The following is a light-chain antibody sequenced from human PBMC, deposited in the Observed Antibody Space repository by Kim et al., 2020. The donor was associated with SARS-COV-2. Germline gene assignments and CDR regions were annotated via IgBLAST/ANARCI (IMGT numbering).Light chain of an antibody. J-gene: IGLJ1*01. V-gene: IGLV3-9*01. Sequence: VSLGQTARITCGGNNIGSKNVHWYQQKPGQAPVLVIYRDSNRPSGIPERFSGSNSGNTATLTISRAQAGDEADYYCQVWDSSTYVFGTGTKLTVL. CDR2: RDS. CDR3: QVWDSSTYV. CDR1: NIGSKN.